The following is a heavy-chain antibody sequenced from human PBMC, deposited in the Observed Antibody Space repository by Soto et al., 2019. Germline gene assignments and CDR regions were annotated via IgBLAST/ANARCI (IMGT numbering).Heavy chain of an antibody. CDR2: IIPSFGTA. D-gene: IGHD2-21*02. J-gene: IGHJ6*02. Sequence: QVQLVQSGAEVKKPGSSVKVSCKASGGTFSSYAISWVRQAPGQGLEWMGGIIPSFGTANYAQKFQGRVTITEDESTSTAYMELSGERSEDTAVYYFARRIVVVTAIQHEYGMDVWGQGTTVTVSS. CDR1: GGTFSSYA. V-gene: IGHV1-69*01. CDR3: ARRIVVVTAIQHEYGMDV.